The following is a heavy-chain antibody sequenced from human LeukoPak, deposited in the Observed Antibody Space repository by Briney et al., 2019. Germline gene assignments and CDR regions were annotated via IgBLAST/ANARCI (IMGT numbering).Heavy chain of an antibody. CDR2: ISSSGSTI. Sequence: PGGSLRLSCAASGFTFSSYAMSWVRQAPGKGLEWVSAISSSGSTIYYADSVKGRFTISRDNAKNSLYLQMNSLRAEDTAVYYCARDTGDIVVVPAAMNLDYWGQGTLVTVSS. J-gene: IGHJ4*02. V-gene: IGHV3-48*04. CDR3: ARDTGDIVVVPAAMNLDY. CDR1: GFTFSSYA. D-gene: IGHD2-2*01.